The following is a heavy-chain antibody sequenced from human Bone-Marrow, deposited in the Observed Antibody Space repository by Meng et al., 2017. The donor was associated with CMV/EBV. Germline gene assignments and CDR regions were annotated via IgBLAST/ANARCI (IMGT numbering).Heavy chain of an antibody. CDR2: IYYSGST. CDR1: GGSFSGYY. Sequence: GSLRLSCAVYGGSFSGYYWSWIQQPPGKGLEWIGYIYYSGSTNYNPSLKSRVTISVDTSKNQFSLKLSSVTAADTAVYYCARAKGSGWYEVDYYYGMDVWGQGTTVTVSS. D-gene: IGHD6-19*01. CDR3: ARAKGSGWYEVDYYYGMDV. V-gene: IGHV4-59*01. J-gene: IGHJ6*02.